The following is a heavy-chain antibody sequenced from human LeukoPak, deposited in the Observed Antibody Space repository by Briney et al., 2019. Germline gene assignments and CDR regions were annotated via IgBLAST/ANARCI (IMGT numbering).Heavy chain of an antibody. CDR1: GFTFSDYW. V-gene: IGHV3-74*01. D-gene: IGHD6-13*01. J-gene: IGHJ4*02. CDR2: INDDGRST. Sequence: PGGSLRLSCAASGFTFSDYWMHWVRQVPGKGLVWVSRINDDGRSTSEAVSVKGRFTISRDNAKNTLYLQMNSLRVEDTAIYYCARSAAGLDYWGQGTLVTVFS. CDR3: ARSAAGLDY.